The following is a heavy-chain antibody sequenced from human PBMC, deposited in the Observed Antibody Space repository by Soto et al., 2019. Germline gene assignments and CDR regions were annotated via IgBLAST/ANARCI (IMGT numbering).Heavy chain of an antibody. J-gene: IGHJ5*02. CDR3: ARDDVLLWFGEYHNWFDP. D-gene: IGHD3-10*01. Sequence: GGSLRLYCAASGVTFSSYGMHWVRQAPGKGLEWVAVIWYDGSNKYYADSVKGRFTISRDNSKNTLYLQMNSLRAEDTAVYYCARDDVLLWFGEYHNWFDPWGQGTLVTVSS. CDR2: IWYDGSNK. V-gene: IGHV3-33*01. CDR1: GVTFSSYG.